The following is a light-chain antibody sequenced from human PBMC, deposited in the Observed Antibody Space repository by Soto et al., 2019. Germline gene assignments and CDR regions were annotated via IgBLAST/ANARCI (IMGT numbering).Light chain of an antibody. CDR2: NTS. J-gene: IGLJ3*02. CDR1: TGAVTSGHY. V-gene: IGLV7-43*01. CDR3: LLYYAGVWV. Sequence: QAVVTQEPSLTVSPGGTVTLTCGSSTGAVTSGHYPNWFQQKPGQAPRTLIDNTSSRHSWTPARFSGSLLGGKAALTLSGVWPEDEAEYYCLLYYAGVWVFGGGTKLTVL.